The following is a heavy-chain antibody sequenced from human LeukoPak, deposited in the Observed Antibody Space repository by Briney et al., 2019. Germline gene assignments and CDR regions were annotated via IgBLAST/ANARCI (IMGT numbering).Heavy chain of an antibody. J-gene: IGHJ5*02. V-gene: IGHV1-46*01. Sequence: GGSLKVSCKASGYTFTRSYMHCVRHGPGHGLEWSGLINPTGGSTGYAQKFQGRVTMTRDTSTSTDYMEFSRLRSEDTAIYYCARDNSVGDNAWWFDPWGQGTLVTVSS. D-gene: IGHD1-26*01. CDR2: INPTGGST. CDR1: GYTFTRSY. CDR3: ARDNSVGDNAWWFDP.